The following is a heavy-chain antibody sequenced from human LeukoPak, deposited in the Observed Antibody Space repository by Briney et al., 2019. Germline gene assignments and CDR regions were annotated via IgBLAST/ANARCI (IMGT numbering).Heavy chain of an antibody. V-gene: IGHV3-21*01. CDR3: AREPRDYCDFWSGYDI. D-gene: IGHD3-3*01. CDR2: ISSSSSYI. Sequence: GGSLRLSCAASGFTFSSYSMNRVRQAPGKGLEWVSSISSSSSYIYYADSVKGRFTISRDNAKNSLYLQMNSLRAEDTAVYYCAREPRDYCDFWSGYDIWGQGTMVTVSS. J-gene: IGHJ3*02. CDR1: GFTFSSYS.